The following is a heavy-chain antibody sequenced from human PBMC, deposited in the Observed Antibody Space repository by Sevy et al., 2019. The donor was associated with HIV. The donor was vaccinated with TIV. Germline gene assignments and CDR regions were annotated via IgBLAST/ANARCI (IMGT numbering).Heavy chain of an antibody. Sequence: GGSLRLSCAASGFDFSIYSMSWVRQAPGKGLEWVSTLCFGCGKINYADSVKGRFTISRDNSKSSVYLQMNNMRVEDTAVYYCAGEGCTKPHDYWGQGTLVTVSS. CDR2: LCFGCGKI. V-gene: IGHV3-23*01. CDR1: GFDFSIYS. CDR3: AGEGCTKPHDY. D-gene: IGHD2-8*01. J-gene: IGHJ4*02.